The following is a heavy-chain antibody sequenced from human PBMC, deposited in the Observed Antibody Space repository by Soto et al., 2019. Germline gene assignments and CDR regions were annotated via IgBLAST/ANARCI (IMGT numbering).Heavy chain of an antibody. D-gene: IGHD1-26*01. Sequence: GGSLRLSCAASGFTFSSYAMSWVRQAPGKGLEWVSAISGSGGSTYYADSVKGRFTISRDNSKNTLYLQMNSLRAEDTAVYYCAKDSETLSGSYLSHFDYWGQGTLVTVSS. J-gene: IGHJ4*02. CDR1: GFTFSSYA. CDR3: AKDSETLSGSYLSHFDY. CDR2: ISGSGGST. V-gene: IGHV3-23*01.